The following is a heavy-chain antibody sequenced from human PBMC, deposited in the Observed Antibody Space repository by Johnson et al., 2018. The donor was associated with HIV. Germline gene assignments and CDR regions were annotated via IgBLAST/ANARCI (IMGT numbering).Heavy chain of an antibody. J-gene: IGHJ3*02. CDR2: ISWNSGSI. CDR3: AKDMGAYQLLYAFDI. CDR1: GFTFDDYA. V-gene: IGHV3-9*01. D-gene: IGHD2-2*02. Sequence: EVQLVESGGGLVQPGGSLRLSCAASGFTFDDYAMHWVRQAPGKGLEWVSGISWNSGSIGYADSVKGRFTISRDNSKNTLYLQMNSLRAEDTAVYYCAKDMGAYQLLYAFDIWGQGTMVTVSS.